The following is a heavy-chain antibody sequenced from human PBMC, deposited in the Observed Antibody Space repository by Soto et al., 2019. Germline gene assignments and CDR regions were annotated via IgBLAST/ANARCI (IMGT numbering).Heavy chain of an antibody. J-gene: IGHJ4*02. CDR3: ATQPGGGGY. Sequence: EVQLVESGGGLIQPGGSLRLSCAVSGFTVSNNYMSWVRQAPGKGLEGVSVIYSGGYTAYGDSVKGRFTISRDNSKNTLFLKKKTRGAADPAVFCCATQPGGGGYWGQGTLVTVSS. CDR2: IYSGGYT. D-gene: IGHD3-10*01. V-gene: IGHV3-53*01. CDR1: GFTVSNNY.